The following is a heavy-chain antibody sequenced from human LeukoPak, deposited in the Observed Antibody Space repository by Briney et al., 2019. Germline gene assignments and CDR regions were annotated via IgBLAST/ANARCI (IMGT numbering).Heavy chain of an antibody. V-gene: IGHV5-51*01. J-gene: IGHJ3*02. D-gene: IGHD3-22*01. Sequence: GESLKISCKGSGYSFTSYWIGWVRQMPGKGLEWMGIIYPGDSDTRYSPSFQGQVTISADKSISTAYLQWSSLKASDTAMYYCARKLTYYYDSSGYYFVLPGRFDAFDIWGQGTMVTVSS. CDR1: GYSFTSYW. CDR2: IYPGDSDT. CDR3: ARKLTYYYDSSGYYFVLPGRFDAFDI.